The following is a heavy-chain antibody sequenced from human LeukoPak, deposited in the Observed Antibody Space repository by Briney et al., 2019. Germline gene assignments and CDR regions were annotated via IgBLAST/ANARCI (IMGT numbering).Heavy chain of an antibody. D-gene: IGHD2-8*01. CDR1: GGSFSDYF. Sequence: SETLSLTCSVYGGSFSDYFWGWIRQAPGEGREWIGEINEGGSTNYNPAFMTRVGVTVDRSKNDFSLTMNFVTAADTAVYYCARHGILTDHSVRFWGQGILVTVSA. CDR2: INEGGST. CDR3: ARHGILTDHSVRF. J-gene: IGHJ4*02. V-gene: IGHV4-34*01.